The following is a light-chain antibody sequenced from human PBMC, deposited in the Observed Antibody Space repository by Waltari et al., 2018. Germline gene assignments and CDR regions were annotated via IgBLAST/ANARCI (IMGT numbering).Light chain of an antibody. Sequence: QSALTQPPSASGSPGQSVTISCTGTSSDVCGYKYVSWSQQHPGKGPKLMIYEVTKRPSGFPDRFSGSKSGNTASLTVSGLQAEDEADYYCSSYADSNKLIFGGGTQLTVL. J-gene: IGLJ2*01. V-gene: IGLV2-8*01. CDR3: SSYADSNKLI. CDR2: EVT. CDR1: SSDVCGYKY.